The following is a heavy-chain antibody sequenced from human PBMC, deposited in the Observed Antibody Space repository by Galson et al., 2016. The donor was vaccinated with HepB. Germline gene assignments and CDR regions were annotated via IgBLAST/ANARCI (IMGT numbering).Heavy chain of an antibody. CDR3: ARRHTSGWHRDAFDF. CDR1: GASIGSGGYY. J-gene: IGHJ3*01. D-gene: IGHD6-19*01. Sequence: SETLSLTCTVSGASIGSGGYYWGWIRQPPGKVLEWIGNIHYSGATFYNPSLRSRVTTSVDTSKSQFSLKLTSLTAADTAVYYWARRHTSGWHRDAFDFWGPGTLVTVSP. V-gene: IGHV4-39*01. CDR2: IHYSGAT.